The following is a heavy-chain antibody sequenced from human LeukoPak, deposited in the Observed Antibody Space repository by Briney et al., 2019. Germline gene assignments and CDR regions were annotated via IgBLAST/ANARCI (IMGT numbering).Heavy chain of an antibody. Sequence: GGSLRLSCAASGFTFSDYYMSWIRQAPGKGLEWVSYISSSGSTIYYADSVKGRFTISRDNAKNSLYLRMNSLRAEDTAVYYCARSIAASTLFDYWGQGTLVTVSS. CDR3: ARSIAASTLFDY. V-gene: IGHV3-11*04. D-gene: IGHD6-6*01. CDR2: ISSSGSTI. CDR1: GFTFSDYY. J-gene: IGHJ4*02.